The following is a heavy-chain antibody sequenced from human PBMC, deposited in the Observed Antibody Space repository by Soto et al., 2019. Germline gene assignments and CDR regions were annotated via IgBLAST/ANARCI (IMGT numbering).Heavy chain of an antibody. V-gene: IGHV3-74*01. CDR3: AREVPISAVNYIDH. CDR1: GFSLSDFW. CDR2: ISDDAITR. D-gene: IGHD5-12*01. Sequence: PGGSLRLSCAASGFSLSDFWMHWIRQAPGKGLVWVARISDDAITRSYADFVEGRFTISRDNAKNMVYLQLNSLTTDDTAFYYCAREVPISAVNYIDHWGQGALVTV. J-gene: IGHJ4*02.